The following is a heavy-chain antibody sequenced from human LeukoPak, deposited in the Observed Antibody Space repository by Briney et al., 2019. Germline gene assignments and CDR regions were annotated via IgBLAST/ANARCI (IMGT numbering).Heavy chain of an antibody. Sequence: GGSLRLSCEASGFTFSSYSMNWVRQAPGKGLEWVSYISSSGSAIYYVDSVKGRFTVSRDNAKNSLFLQMNSPRAEDTAVYYCVRVKGSYFDYWGQGALVTVSS. CDR2: ISSSGSAI. CDR1: GFTFSSYS. V-gene: IGHV3-48*01. CDR3: VRVKGSYFDY. J-gene: IGHJ4*02. D-gene: IGHD2-15*01.